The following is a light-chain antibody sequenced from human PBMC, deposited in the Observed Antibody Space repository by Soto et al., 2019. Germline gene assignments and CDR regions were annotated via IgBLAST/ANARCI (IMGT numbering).Light chain of an antibody. Sequence: DIQMTQSPSSLSAYVGDRVTISCRASQNIANYLNWYQQKPGKAPKLLIYTASNLQSGVPSRFSGSGSGTGFALTISRLQPEEFATYSCQQNYRRSLTFGGGTKVQIK. J-gene: IGKJ4*01. CDR1: QNIANY. V-gene: IGKV1-39*01. CDR3: QQNYRRSLT. CDR2: TAS.